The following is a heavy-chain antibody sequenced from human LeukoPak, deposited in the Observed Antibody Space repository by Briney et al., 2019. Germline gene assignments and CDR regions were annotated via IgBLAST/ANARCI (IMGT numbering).Heavy chain of an antibody. D-gene: IGHD4-17*01. Sequence: GESLKISFKGSGYSFTSYWIGWVRQMPGKGLEWMGIIYPGDSDTRYSPSFQGQVTISADKSISTAYLQWSSLKASDTAMYYCARGVWATTTGPNDAFDIWGQRTMVTVSS. CDR3: ARGVWATTTGPNDAFDI. CDR2: IYPGDSDT. CDR1: GYSFTSYW. J-gene: IGHJ3*02. V-gene: IGHV5-51*01.